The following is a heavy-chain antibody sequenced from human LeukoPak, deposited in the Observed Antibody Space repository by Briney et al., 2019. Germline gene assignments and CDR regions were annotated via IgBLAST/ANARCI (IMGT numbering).Heavy chain of an antibody. CDR1: GFTFSSHW. CDR2: IKQDGSGK. CDR3: AVIRVSGYETFYFDS. V-gene: IGHV3-7*01. Sequence: GGSLRLSCAASGFTFSSHWMSWVRQAPGKGLEWVANIKQDGSGKYYVDSVKGRFTISRDNAKNSLYLQMNSLRAEDTAVDYCAVIRVSGYETFYFDSWGQGTLVTVSS. D-gene: IGHD5-12*01. J-gene: IGHJ4*02.